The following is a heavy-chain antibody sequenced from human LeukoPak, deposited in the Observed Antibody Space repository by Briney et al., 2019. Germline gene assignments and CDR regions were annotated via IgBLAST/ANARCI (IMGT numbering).Heavy chain of an antibody. CDR3: ARGGNSGYDVGTFDH. CDR1: GSSISSYY. D-gene: IGHD5-12*01. CDR2: RST. Sequence: SETLSLTCTVSGSSISSYYWSWIRQPPGKGLEWIGYRSTNYNSSLKSRVTISVDTSKNHFSLKLTSVTAADTAVYYCARGGNSGYDVGTFDHWGQGTLVTVSS. V-gene: IGHV4-59*01. J-gene: IGHJ4*02.